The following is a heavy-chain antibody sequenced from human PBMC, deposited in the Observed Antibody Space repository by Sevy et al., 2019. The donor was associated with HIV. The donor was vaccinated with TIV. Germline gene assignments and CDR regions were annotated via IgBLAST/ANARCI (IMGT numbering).Heavy chain of an antibody. D-gene: IGHD3-16*02. V-gene: IGHV4-39*01. Sequence: SETLSLTCTVSGGSISSGSYYWGWIRQPPGKGLEWIGTIYYCGSTYYSPTLKSRVTISVDTSKNQFSLRLSSVTAADTALYCCARLVDDYVWGSYRNHYFDSWGQGTLVTVSS. CDR3: ARLVDDYVWGSYRNHYFDS. J-gene: IGHJ4*02. CDR1: GGSISSGSYY. CDR2: IYYCGST.